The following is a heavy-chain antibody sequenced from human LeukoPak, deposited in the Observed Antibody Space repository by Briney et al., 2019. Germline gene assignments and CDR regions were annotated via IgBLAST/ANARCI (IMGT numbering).Heavy chain of an antibody. J-gene: IGHJ6*02. V-gene: IGHV3-33*01. CDR3: ARDRIYDFIKNTDDYHYGMDV. D-gene: IGHD3-3*01. CDR2: IWYDGSHK. CDR1: GFTFSSYG. Sequence: GRSLRLSCAASGFTFSSYGMHWVRQAPGKGLEWVAVIWYDGSHKYHADSVKGRITVSRDNSKNTVYLQTNSLRAEDTAVYYCARDRIYDFIKNTDDYHYGMDVWGQGTTVTVSS.